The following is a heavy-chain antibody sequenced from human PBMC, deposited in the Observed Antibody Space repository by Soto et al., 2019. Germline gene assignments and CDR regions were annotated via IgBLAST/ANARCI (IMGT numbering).Heavy chain of an antibody. CDR1: GYSLTGYY. J-gene: IGHJ4*02. V-gene: IGHV1-2*02. CDR3: TRDLDY. Sequence: QVQLVQSGAEVKKPGASVKVSCKPSGYSLTGYYMHWVRQAPGQGLEWMGWLNPITGGTNYTQKFQGRVTMTRDTSIDTAYMELSGLRSDDTAVYFCTRDLDYWGQGTLVTVSS. CDR2: LNPITGGT.